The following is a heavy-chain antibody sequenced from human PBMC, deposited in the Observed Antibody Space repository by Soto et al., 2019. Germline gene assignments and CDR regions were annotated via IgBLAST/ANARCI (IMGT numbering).Heavy chain of an antibody. CDR3: AKENQHLVHDY. D-gene: IGHD6-13*01. V-gene: IGHV3-30*18. J-gene: IGHJ4*02. CDR1: GFTFRNYG. Sequence: QVQLVESGGGVVRTGRSLRLTCAASGFTFRNYGMHWVRQAPGKGLEWVAVISHDGSDKYYADSMKGRFIISRDNSENTLFLNMNSLKPEDTAVYYCAKENQHLVHDYWGQGPLVTVSS. CDR2: ISHDGSDK.